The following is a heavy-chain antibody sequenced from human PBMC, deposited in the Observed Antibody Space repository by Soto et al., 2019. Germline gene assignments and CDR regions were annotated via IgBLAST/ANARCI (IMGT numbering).Heavy chain of an antibody. CDR3: TRDASRDSSARGWFDP. CDR2: ISSNSAYI. CDR1: GFTFRSFT. V-gene: IGHV3-21*01. J-gene: IGHJ5*02. D-gene: IGHD6-13*01. Sequence: GGSLRLSCAASGFTFRSFTINWVRHAPGKGLEWVSTISSNSAYIYYTDALRGRFTISRDNAKNSLHLQMNSLRAEDTAVYYCTRDASRDSSARGWFDPWGPGTLVTV.